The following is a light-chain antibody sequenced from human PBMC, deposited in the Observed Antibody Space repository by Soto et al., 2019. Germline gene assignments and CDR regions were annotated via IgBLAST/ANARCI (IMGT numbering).Light chain of an antibody. Sequence: EIVLTQSPGTLSLSPGERATLSCRASQSVSSSYLAWYQKKPGQAPRLLIYGASSRATGIPDRFSGSGSGTDFTLTISRLEPEDFAVYYCHQYGSSPFTFGPGTKVDIK. CDR1: QSVSSSY. CDR3: HQYGSSPFT. CDR2: GAS. V-gene: IGKV3-20*01. J-gene: IGKJ3*01.